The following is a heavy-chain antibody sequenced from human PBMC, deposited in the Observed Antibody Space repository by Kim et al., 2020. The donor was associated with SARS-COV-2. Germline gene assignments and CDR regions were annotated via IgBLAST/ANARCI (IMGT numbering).Heavy chain of an antibody. Sequence: SETLSLTCTVSGGSISSSSYYWGWIRQPPGKGLEWIGSIYYSGSTYYNPSLKSRVTISVDTSKNQFSLKLSSVTAADTAVYYCARDLVQGRGYSYGGGYLYYYYYGMDVWGQGTTVTVSS. J-gene: IGHJ6*02. CDR2: IYYSGST. CDR3: ARDLVQGRGYSYGGGYLYYYYYGMDV. V-gene: IGHV4-39*07. CDR1: GGSISSSSYY. D-gene: IGHD5-18*01.